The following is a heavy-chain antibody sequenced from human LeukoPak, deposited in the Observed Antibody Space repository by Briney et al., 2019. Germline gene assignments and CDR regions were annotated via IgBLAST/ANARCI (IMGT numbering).Heavy chain of an antibody. D-gene: IGHD2-2*01. V-gene: IGHV4-4*02. Sequence: SGTLSLTCAVSGGSISSSNWWSWVRQPPGKGLEWIGYIFYSVTTNYNPSLKSRVTISVDTSKNQFSLKLSSVTAADTAVYYCARVGVVIPPAPRWFDPWGQGTLVTVSS. CDR1: GGSISSSNW. CDR2: IFYSVTT. J-gene: IGHJ5*01. CDR3: ARVGVVIPPAPRWFDP.